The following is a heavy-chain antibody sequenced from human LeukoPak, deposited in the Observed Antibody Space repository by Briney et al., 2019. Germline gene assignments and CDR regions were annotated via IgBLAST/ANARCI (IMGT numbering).Heavy chain of an antibody. CDR2: ICYSGST. CDR3: ARQVGATTFDY. Sequence: SETLSLTCTVSGGSISSSIYYWGWIRQPPGKGLEWIGSICYSGSTYYNPSLKSRVTISVDTSKNQFSLKLSSVTAADTAVYYCARQVGATTFDYWGQGTLVTVSS. V-gene: IGHV4-39*01. D-gene: IGHD1-26*01. J-gene: IGHJ4*02. CDR1: GGSISSSIYY.